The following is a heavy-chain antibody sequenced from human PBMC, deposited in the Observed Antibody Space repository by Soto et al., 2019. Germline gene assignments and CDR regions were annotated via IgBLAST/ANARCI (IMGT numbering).Heavy chain of an antibody. V-gene: IGHV3-30-3*01. CDR1: GFTFSSYA. Sequence: QVQLVESGGGVVQPGRSLRLSCAASGFTFSSYAMHWVRQAPGKGLEWVAVISYDGSNKYYADSVKGRFTISRDNSKNTLYLQMNSLRAEDTAVYYCARGRWGGIHSGVFDYWGQGTLVTVSS. J-gene: IGHJ4*02. CDR3: ARGRWGGIHSGVFDY. D-gene: IGHD1-26*01. CDR2: ISYDGSNK.